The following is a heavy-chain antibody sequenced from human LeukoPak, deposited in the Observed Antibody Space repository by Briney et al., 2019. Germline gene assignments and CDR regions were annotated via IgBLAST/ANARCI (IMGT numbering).Heavy chain of an antibody. J-gene: IGHJ3*02. CDR3: ARPGWGSGRYAFDI. CDR2: IYYSGST. V-gene: IGHV4-59*08. Sequence: SETLSLTCTVSGGSISNYYWSWIRQPPGKGLEWIGYIYYSGSTNYNPSLKSRVIMSVDTSKNQFSLKLSSVTAADTAVYYCARPGWGSGRYAFDIWGQGTMVTVSS. D-gene: IGHD3-10*01. CDR1: GGSISNYY.